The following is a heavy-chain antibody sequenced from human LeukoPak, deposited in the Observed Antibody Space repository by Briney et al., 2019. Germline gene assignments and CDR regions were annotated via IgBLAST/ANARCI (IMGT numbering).Heavy chain of an antibody. D-gene: IGHD1-26*01. CDR3: ARDRIKSGSYYFDY. CDR2: ISGRSSTI. V-gene: IGHV3-48*01. J-gene: IGHJ4*02. CDR1: AFTFSDYS. Sequence: GGSLRLSCAASAFTFSDYSMNWVRQAPGKGLEWVSYISGRSSTIYCADSVKGRFTISRDNAKNSMYLQMNSLRAEDTAVYYCARDRIKSGSYYFDYWGKGTLVTVSS.